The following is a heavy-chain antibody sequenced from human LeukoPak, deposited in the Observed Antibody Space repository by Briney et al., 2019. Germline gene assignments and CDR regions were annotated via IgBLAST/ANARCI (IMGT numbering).Heavy chain of an antibody. CDR2: TSGSADST. Sequence: PGGSLRLSCVASGFNFQRYGMGWVRQAPGKGLEWVSATSGSADSTHYADSVRGRFTISRDNSKNILYLQMNILRAEDTALYYCAKVADVYSVHYFDSWRPGTVLPVSS. CDR3: AKVADVYSVHYFDS. V-gene: IGHV3-23*01. D-gene: IGHD2-21*01. CDR1: GFNFQRYG. J-gene: IGHJ4*02.